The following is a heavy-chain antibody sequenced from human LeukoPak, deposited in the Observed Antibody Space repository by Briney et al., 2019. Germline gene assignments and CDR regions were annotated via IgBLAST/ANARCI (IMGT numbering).Heavy chain of an antibody. CDR1: GGSISSSNW. Sequence: SGTLSLTCAVSGGSISSSNWWSWVRQPPGKGLEWIGEIYHSGSTNYNPSLKSRVTISVDKSKNQFSLKLSSVTAADTAVYYCARDQWFGESSDAFDIWGQGTMVTVSS. CDR2: IYHSGST. V-gene: IGHV4-4*02. D-gene: IGHD3-10*01. J-gene: IGHJ3*02. CDR3: ARDQWFGESSDAFDI.